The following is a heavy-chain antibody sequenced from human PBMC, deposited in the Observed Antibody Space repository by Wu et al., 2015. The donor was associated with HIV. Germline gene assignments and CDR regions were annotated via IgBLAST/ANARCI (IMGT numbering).Heavy chain of an antibody. CDR1: GGTFDNNA. CDR2: ILPVFATT. V-gene: IGHV1-69*05. Sequence: QVQLVQSGAEVRNPGSSVKVSCKASGGTFDNNAVSWVRQAPGQGLEWVGRILPVFATTNYAQKFLGRVTMTTDESTTTAYMELSRLSTDDTALYYCARERGYSFGFNIWGRRDNGHRLF. D-gene: IGHD5-18*01. J-gene: IGHJ3*02. CDR3: ARERGYSFGFNI.